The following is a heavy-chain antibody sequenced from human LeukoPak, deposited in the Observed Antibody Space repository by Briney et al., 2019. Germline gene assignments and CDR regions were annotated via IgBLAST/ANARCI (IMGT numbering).Heavy chain of an antibody. V-gene: IGHV3-66*01. Sequence: GGSLRLSCAASGFTLSSYSMNWVRQAPGRGLEWVSVMYSSGTTYYAESVKGRFTISRDNSKNTLYLQMNSLRAEDTAVYYCARGEYNWNDLHLWGQGTLVTVSS. J-gene: IGHJ5*02. CDR1: GFTLSSYS. D-gene: IGHD1-20*01. CDR3: ARGEYNWNDLHL. CDR2: MYSSGTT.